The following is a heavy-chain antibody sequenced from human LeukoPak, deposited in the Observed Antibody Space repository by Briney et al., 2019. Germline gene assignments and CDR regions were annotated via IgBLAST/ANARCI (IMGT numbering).Heavy chain of an antibody. CDR3: ARGSRFGVVGRDAFDI. D-gene: IGHD3-3*01. J-gene: IGHJ3*02. CDR1: GFTFSRYS. CDR2: ISISSNYI. V-gene: IGHV3-21*01. Sequence: GGSLRLSCTASGFTFSRYSMNWVRQAPGKGLEWVSSISISSNYIYYADSVKGRFTISRDNAKNSLYLQVNSLRAEDTAVYYCARGSRFGVVGRDAFDIWGQGTVVTVSS.